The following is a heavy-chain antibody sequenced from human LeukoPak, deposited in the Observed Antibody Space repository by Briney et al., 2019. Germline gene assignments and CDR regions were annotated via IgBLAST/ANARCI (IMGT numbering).Heavy chain of an antibody. CDR2: VYRGDGT. D-gene: IGHD2-21*02. Sequence: GGSLRLSCAASGFSVRSNYMSWVRQAPGKGLEWVSVVYRGDGTNYVDSVEGRFTISRDSSKNTMYLQMNSLRAEDTAVYYCRICGGDCSLIDHWGQGALVTVSS. V-gene: IGHV3-53*01. CDR3: RICGGDCSLIDH. J-gene: IGHJ4*02. CDR1: GFSVRSNY.